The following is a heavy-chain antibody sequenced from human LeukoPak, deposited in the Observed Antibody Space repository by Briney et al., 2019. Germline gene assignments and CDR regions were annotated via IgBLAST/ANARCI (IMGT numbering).Heavy chain of an antibody. J-gene: IGHJ4*02. CDR3: ARAPPRYYDSSGYYSYFDY. CDR1: GYTFTSYY. V-gene: IGHV1-46*01. Sequence: GASVKVSCKASGYTFTSYYMHWVRQAPGQGLEWMGIINPSGGSTSYAQKFQGGVTMTRDMSTSTVYMELSSLRSEDTAVYYCARAPPRYYDSSGYYSYFDYWGQGTLVTVSS. D-gene: IGHD3-22*01. CDR2: INPSGGST.